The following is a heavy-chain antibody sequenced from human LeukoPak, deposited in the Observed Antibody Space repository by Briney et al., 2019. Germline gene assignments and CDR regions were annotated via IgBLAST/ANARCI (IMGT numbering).Heavy chain of an antibody. Sequence: GGSLRLSCAASGFTFSSYAMSWVRQAPGKGLEWVSAISGSGGSTYYADSVKGRLTISRDNSKNTLYLQMNSLRAEDTAVYYCAKAQHNPYCGGDCYSGLDYWGQGTLVTVSS. CDR3: AKAQHNPYCGGDCYSGLDY. V-gene: IGHV3-23*01. CDR2: ISGSGGST. CDR1: GFTFSSYA. J-gene: IGHJ4*02. D-gene: IGHD2-21*02.